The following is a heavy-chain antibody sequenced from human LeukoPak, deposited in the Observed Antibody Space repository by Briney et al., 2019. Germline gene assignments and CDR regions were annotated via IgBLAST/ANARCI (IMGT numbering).Heavy chain of an antibody. J-gene: IGHJ4*02. CDR1: GFTFNRNA. CDR2: SGGSGDKT. D-gene: IGHD6-19*01. CDR3: VRRGDASSGWGDHDY. V-gene: IGHV3-23*01. Sequence: GGSLRLSCAASGFTFNRNAIRWVRQAPGEGLEWVSKSGGSGDKTFYADSVKGRFTIPRDNSKNMLHLQMSSLTGEDTALYYCVRRGDASSGWGDHDYWGQGALVTVSS.